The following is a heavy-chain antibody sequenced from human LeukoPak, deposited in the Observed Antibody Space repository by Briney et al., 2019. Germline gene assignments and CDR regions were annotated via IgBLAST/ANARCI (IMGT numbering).Heavy chain of an antibody. CDR1: GFTFSSYA. J-gene: IGHJ4*02. V-gene: IGHV3-23*01. Sequence: GGSLRLSCTASGFTFSSYAMSWVRQAPGKGLEWVSAISGSGGSTYYADSVKGRFTISRDNSKNTLYLQMYSLRAEDTAVYYCAKQSLNREGSYYYDSSGYYTWGQGTLVTVSS. CDR3: AKQSLNREGSYYYDSSGYYT. D-gene: IGHD3-22*01. CDR2: ISGSGGST.